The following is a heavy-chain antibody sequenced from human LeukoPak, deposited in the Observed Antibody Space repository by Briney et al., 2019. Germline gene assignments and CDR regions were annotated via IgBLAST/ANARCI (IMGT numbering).Heavy chain of an antibody. V-gene: IGHV5-51*01. CDR2: IYPGDSDT. J-gene: IGHJ3*02. D-gene: IGHD4-17*01. Sequence: GESLKISCKGSGSSFTSYWIGWVRQVPGKGLEWMGIIYPGDSDTRYSPSFQGQVTISADKSISTAYLQWSSLKASDTAMYYCARLERGDYTLNDAFDIWGQGTMVTVSS. CDR1: GSSFTSYW. CDR3: ARLERGDYTLNDAFDI.